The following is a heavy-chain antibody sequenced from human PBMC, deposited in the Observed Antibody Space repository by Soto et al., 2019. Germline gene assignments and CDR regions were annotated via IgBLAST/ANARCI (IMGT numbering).Heavy chain of an antibody. CDR2: IIPILGIA. V-gene: IGHV1-69*02. D-gene: IGHD5-12*01. CDR3: ATTVATISTDY. CDR1: GGTFSSYT. J-gene: IGHJ4*02. Sequence: QVQLVQSGAEVKKPASSVKFSCKASGGTFSSYTISWVRQAPGQGLEWMGSIIPILGIANYAQKFQGRVTITADKSTNTAYMELSSLRSYDTAVYYCATTVATISTDYWGQGTLVTVSS.